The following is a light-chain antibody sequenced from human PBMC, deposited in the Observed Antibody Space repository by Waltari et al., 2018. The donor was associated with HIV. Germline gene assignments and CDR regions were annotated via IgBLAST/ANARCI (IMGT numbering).Light chain of an antibody. J-gene: IGKJ5*01. CDR3: QQYYTYPPT. Sequence: AIRMTQSPSSFSASTGDRVTIPCRASQGINGYLAWYQQKPGQAPKLLISASSSLQSGVPSRFSGSGSGTDFTLTISCLQSEDFATYYCQQYYTYPPTFGQGTRLDIK. V-gene: IGKV1-8*01. CDR2: ASS. CDR1: QGINGY.